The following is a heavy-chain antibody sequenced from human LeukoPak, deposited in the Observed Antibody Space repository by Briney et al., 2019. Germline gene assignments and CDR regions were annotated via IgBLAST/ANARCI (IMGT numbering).Heavy chain of an antibody. D-gene: IGHD1-1*01. J-gene: IGHJ4*01. CDR1: GFTVSSNY. V-gene: IGHV3-66*01. CDR3: ARGTNNYRQPIDY. Sequence: GGSLRLSCAASGFTVSSNYMSWVRQAPGKGLEWVSVIYSGGSTYYADSVKGRFTISRDNSKNTLYLQMNSLRAEDTAVYYCARGTNNYRQPIDYWGQGTLVTVSS. CDR2: IYSGGST.